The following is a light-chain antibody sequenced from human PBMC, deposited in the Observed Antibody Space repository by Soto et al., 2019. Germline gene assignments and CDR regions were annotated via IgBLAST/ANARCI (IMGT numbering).Light chain of an antibody. V-gene: IGLV2-11*01. J-gene: IGLJ2*01. CDR3: CSYAGTSTYVI. Sequence: QAVLTQPRSVSGSPGQSGTISCTATSSDVGGYNYVSWYQQHPGKAPKLVIYDVSKRPSGVPARFSGSKSGNTASLTISGLQAEDEADYYCCSYAGTSTYVIFGGGTKLTVL. CDR1: SSDVGGYNY. CDR2: DVS.